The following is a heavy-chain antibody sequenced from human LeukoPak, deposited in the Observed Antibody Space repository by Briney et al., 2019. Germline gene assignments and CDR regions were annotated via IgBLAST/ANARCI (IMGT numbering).Heavy chain of an antibody. CDR1: GGSFSGYY. CDR2: INHSGST. Sequence: SETLSLTCAVYGGSFSGYYWSWIRQPPGKGLEWIGEINHSGSTNYNPSLKSRVTISVDTSKNQFSLKLSSVTAADTAVYYCARRFAGNTIFGVVINSNYFDYWGQGTLVTVSS. V-gene: IGHV4-34*01. J-gene: IGHJ4*02. D-gene: IGHD3-3*01. CDR3: ARRFAGNTIFGVVINSNYFDY.